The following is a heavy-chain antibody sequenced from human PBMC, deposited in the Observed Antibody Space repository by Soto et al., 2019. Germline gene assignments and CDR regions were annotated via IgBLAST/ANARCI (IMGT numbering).Heavy chain of an antibody. Sequence: SVKVSCKASGGTFSSYAISWVRQAPGQGLEWMGGIIPIFGTANYAQKFQGRVTITADESTSTAYMELSSLRSEDTAVYYCARGSIFGVVIHSYSYGMDVWGQGTTVTVSS. D-gene: IGHD3-3*01. V-gene: IGHV1-69*13. CDR1: GGTFSSYA. CDR3: ARGSIFGVVIHSYSYGMDV. CDR2: IIPIFGTA. J-gene: IGHJ6*02.